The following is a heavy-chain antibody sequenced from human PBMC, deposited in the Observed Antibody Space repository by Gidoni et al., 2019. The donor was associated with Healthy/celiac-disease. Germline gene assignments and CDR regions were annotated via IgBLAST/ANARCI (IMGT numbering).Heavy chain of an antibody. D-gene: IGHD2-2*01. CDR2: ISYDGSNK. CDR1: GFTFSSYG. V-gene: IGHV3-30*18. J-gene: IGHJ4*02. CDR3: AKDQDQLPLLEWYYFDY. Sequence: QVQLVESGGGVVQPGRSLRLSCAASGFTFSSYGMHWVRQAPGKGLEWVAVISYDGSNKYYADPVKGRFTISRDNSKNTLYLQMNSLRAEDTAVYYCAKDQDQLPLLEWYYFDYWGQGTLVTVSS.